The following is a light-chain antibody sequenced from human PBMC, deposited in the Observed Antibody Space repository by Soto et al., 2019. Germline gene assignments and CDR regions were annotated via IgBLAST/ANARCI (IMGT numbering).Light chain of an antibody. CDR3: QQYDNLIT. CDR1: EDINNY. V-gene: IGKV1-33*01. Sequence: DIQLTQSPSALSASVGDRVTIACQASEDINNYLNWYQQKPGKAPKLLIYDASDLETGVPSRFSGSGSGTDFTFTISSLQPEDIATYYCQQYDNLITLGQGTRLEIK. CDR2: DAS. J-gene: IGKJ5*01.